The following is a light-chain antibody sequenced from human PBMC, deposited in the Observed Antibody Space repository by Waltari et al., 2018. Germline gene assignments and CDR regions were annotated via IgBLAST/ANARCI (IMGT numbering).Light chain of an antibody. CDR1: QSVSVSSNNKAY. CDR3: QQYYSTPRT. Sequence: DIVMTQSPDSLALSLVERAPNTCRSSQSVSVSSNNKAYLAWYQQKPRQPPKLLIYWASTRESGVPDRFSGSGSGTDFTLTISSLQAEDVAVYYCQQYYSTPRTFGPGTKVDIK. V-gene: IGKV4-1*01. J-gene: IGKJ3*01. CDR2: WAS.